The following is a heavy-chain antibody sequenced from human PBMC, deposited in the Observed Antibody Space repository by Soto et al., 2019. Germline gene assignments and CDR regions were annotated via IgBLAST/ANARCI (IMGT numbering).Heavy chain of an antibody. J-gene: IGHJ4*02. CDR2: ISASGGGS. V-gene: IGHV3-23*01. CDR3: ARREGVKVRGVIGDC. D-gene: IGHD3-10*01. Sequence: EVQLLESGEGLVQPGTSLRLSCAASGFSFSSYAMSWVRQAPGKGLEWVSVISASGGGSYYADSVKGRFTISRDNSKDTLYLQMNSLRVDDTAVYYCARREGVKVRGVIGDCWGQGTLVTVSS. CDR1: GFSFSSYA.